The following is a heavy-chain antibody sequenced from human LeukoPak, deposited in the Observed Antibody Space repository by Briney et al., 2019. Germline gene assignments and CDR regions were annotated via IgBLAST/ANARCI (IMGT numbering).Heavy chain of an antibody. CDR1: GGSISNYY. V-gene: IGHV4-59*01. CDR3: ARDSLRSRAYL. Sequence: PSEALSLTCTVSGGSISNYYWSWFRQPPGKRLEWIGYIHYSGSTDYNLSLKSRVTISMDTSNNQFSLKLNSVTTADTAVYYCARDSLRSRAYLWGQGALVTVSS. D-gene: IGHD2-2*01. J-gene: IGHJ4*02. CDR2: IHYSGST.